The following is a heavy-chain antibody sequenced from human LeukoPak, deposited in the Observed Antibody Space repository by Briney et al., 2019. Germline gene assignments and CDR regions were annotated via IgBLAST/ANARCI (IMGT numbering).Heavy chain of an antibody. V-gene: IGHV3-33*01. CDR1: GLTFSSNG. Sequence: PGRSLRLSCVVSGLTFSSNGMHWVRQAPGKGLEWVALIWYDGSNKYYADSVKGRFTISRDNSKNTLYLQMNSLRADDTAVYYCAGDVCTTYDTGGGYFDYWGQGTLVTVSS. CDR3: AGDVCTTYDTGGGYFDY. J-gene: IGHJ4*02. CDR2: IWYDGSNK. D-gene: IGHD3-22*01.